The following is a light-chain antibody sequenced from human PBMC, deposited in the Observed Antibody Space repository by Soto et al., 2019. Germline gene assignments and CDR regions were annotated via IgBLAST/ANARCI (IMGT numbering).Light chain of an antibody. CDR1: QSVSGN. V-gene: IGKV3-15*01. CDR2: GAT. Sequence: EIVMTQSPATLSVSPGERVTRSCTARQSVSGNLAWYQQKPGQPPRLLIFGATTRAPDVHARFSGSGSATEFTLTISRLEPEDFAVYYCQQYGSSPGTFGQGTRLEIK. CDR3: QQYGSSPGT. J-gene: IGKJ5*01.